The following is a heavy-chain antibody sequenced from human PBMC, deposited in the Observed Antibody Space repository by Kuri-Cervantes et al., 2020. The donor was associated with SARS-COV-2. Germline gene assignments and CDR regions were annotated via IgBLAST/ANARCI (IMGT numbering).Heavy chain of an antibody. J-gene: IGHJ3*02. D-gene: IGHD3-22*01. V-gene: IGHV3-23*01. CDR2: ISGSGGST. CDR3: AKGRSLPTYYYDSSGYVGALDI. CDR1: GFTFSSYA. Sequence: GGSLRLSCAASGFTFSSYAMSWVRQAPGKGLEWVSAISGSGGSTYYADSVKGRFTISRDNSKNTLYLQMNSLRAEDTAVYYCAKGRSLPTYYYDSSGYVGALDIWGQGTMVTVSS.